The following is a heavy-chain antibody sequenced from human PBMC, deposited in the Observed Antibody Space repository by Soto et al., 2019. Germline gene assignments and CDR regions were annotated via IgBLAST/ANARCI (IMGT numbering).Heavy chain of an antibody. Sequence: PGGSLRLSCAASGFTFSSYAMSWVRQAPGKGLEWVSAISGSGGSTYYADSVKGRFTISRDNSKNTLYLQMNSLRAEDTAVFYCAKAGSRGGYRGGAFDIWGQGTMVTVSS. D-gene: IGHD6-19*01. V-gene: IGHV3-23*01. CDR2: ISGSGGST. CDR1: GFTFSSYA. J-gene: IGHJ3*02. CDR3: AKAGSRGGYRGGAFDI.